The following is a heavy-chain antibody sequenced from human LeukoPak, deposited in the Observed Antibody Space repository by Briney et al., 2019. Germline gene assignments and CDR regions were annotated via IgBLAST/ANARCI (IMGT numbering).Heavy chain of an antibody. CDR1: GGSISSGGYY. CDR3: ARGLGVGSYELDY. CDR2: IYYSGST. V-gene: IGHV4-31*03. Sequence: PSETLSLTCTVSGGSISSGGYYWSWIRQHPGTGLEWIGYIYYSGSTYYNPSLKSRVTISVDTSKNQFSLKLSSVTAADTAVYYCARGLGVGSYELDYWGQGTLVTVSS. J-gene: IGHJ4*02. D-gene: IGHD1-26*01.